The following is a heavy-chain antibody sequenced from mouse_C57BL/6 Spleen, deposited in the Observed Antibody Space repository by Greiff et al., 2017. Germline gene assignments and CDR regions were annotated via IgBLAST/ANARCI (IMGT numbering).Heavy chain of an antibody. CDR2: INPNYGTT. CDR3: ARGGPKGNYAMDY. V-gene: IGHV1-39*01. Sequence: LVESGPELVKPGASVKISCKASGYSFTDYNMNWVKQSNGKSLEWIGVINPNYGTTSYNQKFKGKATLTVDQSSSTAYMQLHSLTSEDSAVYYCARGGPKGNYAMDYWGQGTSVTVSS. CDR1: GYSFTDYN. J-gene: IGHJ4*01.